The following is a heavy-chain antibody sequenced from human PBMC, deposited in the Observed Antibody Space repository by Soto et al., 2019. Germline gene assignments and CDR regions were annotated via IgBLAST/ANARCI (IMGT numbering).Heavy chain of an antibody. Sequence: EVQLLESGGGLVQPGGSLRVSCAASGFTFSSEAMSWGRQAPGKGLEWVSFISASGVSTYYADSGKGRFTISRDNSKNTLFLHMNSLRAEDSAVSYCAKNSSNWYPSNFDVWVQGTPVIVSS. D-gene: IGHD6-13*01. V-gene: IGHV3-23*01. CDR3: AKNSSNWYPSNFDV. J-gene: IGHJ1*01. CDR2: ISASGVST. CDR1: GFTFSSEA.